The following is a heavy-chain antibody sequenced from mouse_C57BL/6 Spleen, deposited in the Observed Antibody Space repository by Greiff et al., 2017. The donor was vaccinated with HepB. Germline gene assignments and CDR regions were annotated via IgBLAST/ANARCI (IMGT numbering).Heavy chain of an antibody. Sequence: EVKLQESGPELVKPGASVKIPCKASGYTFTDYNMDWVKQSHGKSLEWIGDINPNNGGTIYNQKFKGKATLTVDKSSSTAYMELRSLTSEDTAVYYCATYDYDGIFAYWGQGTLVTVSA. CDR1: GYTFTDYN. J-gene: IGHJ3*01. CDR2: INPNNGGT. D-gene: IGHD2-4*01. V-gene: IGHV1-18*01. CDR3: ATYDYDGIFAY.